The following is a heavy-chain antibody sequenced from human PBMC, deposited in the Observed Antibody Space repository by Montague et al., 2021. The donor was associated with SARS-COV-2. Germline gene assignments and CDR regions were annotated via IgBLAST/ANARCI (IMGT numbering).Heavy chain of an antibody. V-gene: IGHV4-31*02. J-gene: IGHJ3*02. CDR3: ARVRYSGYVLDAFDI. D-gene: IGHD5-12*01. CDR2: ST. Sequence: STYYNPSLKSRVTISVDTSKNQFSLTLSSVTAEDTAVYYCARVRYSGYVLDAFDIWGQGKMVTVSA.